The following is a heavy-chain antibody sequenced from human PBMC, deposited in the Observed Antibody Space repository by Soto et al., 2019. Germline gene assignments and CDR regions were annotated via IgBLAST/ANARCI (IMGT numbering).Heavy chain of an antibody. CDR2: IYYSGST. CDR1: GGSISSSSYY. V-gene: IGHV4-39*01. CDR3: ASPYCSSTSCYQTRGYYYYGMDV. J-gene: IGHJ6*02. Sequence: PSETLSLTCTVSGGSISSSSYYWGWIRQAPGKGLEWIGSIYYSGSTYYNPSLKSRVTISVDTSKNQFSLKLSSVTAADTAVYYCASPYCSSTSCYQTRGYYYYGMDVWGQGTTVT. D-gene: IGHD2-2*01.